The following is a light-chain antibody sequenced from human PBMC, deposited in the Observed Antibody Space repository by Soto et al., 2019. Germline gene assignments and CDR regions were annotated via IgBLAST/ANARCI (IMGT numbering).Light chain of an antibody. CDR1: SSDVGTFNL. V-gene: IGLV2-23*02. CDR3: CSHAGSSVYV. J-gene: IGLJ1*01. CDR2: EVI. Sequence: QSALTQVASVSGSPGQSITISCTGTSSDVGTFNLVSWYQQHPGKAPRLMIYEVIKRPSGVSNRFSGSKSGNTASLTISGLQAEDEADYYCCSHAGSSVYVFGTGTKLTVL.